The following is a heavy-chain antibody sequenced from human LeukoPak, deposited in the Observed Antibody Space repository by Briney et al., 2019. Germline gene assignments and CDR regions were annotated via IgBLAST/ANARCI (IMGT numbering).Heavy chain of an antibody. D-gene: IGHD3-9*01. Sequence: KPTETLSLTCTVSGGSISTSGYYWGWIRQSPGKGLEWMGSINYIGTTFYRPSLKSRLTISRDTSKNQFSLKLRSVTAADTAVYYCVRDRESFDVDYWGQGTLVTVSS. J-gene: IGHJ4*02. V-gene: IGHV4-39*07. CDR2: INYIGTT. CDR3: VRDRESFDVDY. CDR1: GGSISTSGYY.